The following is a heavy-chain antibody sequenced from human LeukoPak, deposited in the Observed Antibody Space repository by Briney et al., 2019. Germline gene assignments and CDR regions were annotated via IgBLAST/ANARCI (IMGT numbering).Heavy chain of an antibody. CDR3: ARVMFSGFSAFDI. D-gene: IGHD3-10*02. CDR2: IYYSGST. V-gene: IGHV4-31*03. CDR1: GGSISSGGYY. J-gene: IGHJ3*02. Sequence: SETLSLTCTVSGGSISSGGYYWSWIRQHPGKGLEWIGYIYYSGSTYYNPSLKSRVTISVDTSKNQFSLKLSSVTAADTAVYYCARVMFSGFSAFDIWGQGTMVTVSS.